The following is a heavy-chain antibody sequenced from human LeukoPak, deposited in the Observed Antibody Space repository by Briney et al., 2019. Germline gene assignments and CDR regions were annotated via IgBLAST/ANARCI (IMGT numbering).Heavy chain of an antibody. CDR1: GGSFSGYY. CDR3: ARDGHGMDV. CDR2: INHSGST. Sequence: PSETLSLTCAVYGGSFSGYYWSWIRQPPGKGLEWIGEINHSGSTNYNPSLKSRVTISVDRSKNQFSLKLSSVTAADTAVYYCARDGHGMDVWGQGTTVTVSS. V-gene: IGHV4-34*01. J-gene: IGHJ6*02.